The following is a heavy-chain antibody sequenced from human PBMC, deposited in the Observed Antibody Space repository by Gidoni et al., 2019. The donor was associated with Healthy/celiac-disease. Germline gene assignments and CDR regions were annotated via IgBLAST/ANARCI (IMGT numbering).Heavy chain of an antibody. Sequence: QVQLVQYGAQVKKPGPSVTRSCTASGYTFTSYGISWVRQATVQGLEWKGWISAYNGNTNDAQKLQGRVTMTTDTSTSTSYMELRSLRSDDTAVYYCARGMIAVAADATYGMDVWGQGTTVTVSS. CDR1: GYTFTSYG. CDR2: ISAYNGNT. CDR3: ARGMIAVAADATYGMDV. J-gene: IGHJ6*02. D-gene: IGHD6-19*01. V-gene: IGHV1-18*01.